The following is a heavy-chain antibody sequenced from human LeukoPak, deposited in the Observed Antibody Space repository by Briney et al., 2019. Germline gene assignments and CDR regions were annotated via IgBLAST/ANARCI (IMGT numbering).Heavy chain of an antibody. CDR1: GGSFSGYY. D-gene: IGHD3-10*01. CDR2: INNSGST. Sequence: SETLSLTCAVYGGSFSGYYWSWIRQPPGKGLEWIGEINNSGSTNYNPSLKSRVTISVDTSKNQFSLKLSSVTAADTAVYYCARGRTMVRGVIITTRYYYMDVWGKGTTVTVSS. CDR3: ARGRTMVRGVIITTRYYYMDV. J-gene: IGHJ6*03. V-gene: IGHV4-34*01.